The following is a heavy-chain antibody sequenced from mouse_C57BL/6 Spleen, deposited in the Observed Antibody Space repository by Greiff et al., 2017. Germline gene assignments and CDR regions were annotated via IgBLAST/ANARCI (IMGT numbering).Heavy chain of an antibody. Sequence: EVMLVESGGGLVKPGGSLKLSCAASGFTFSSYTMSWVRQTPEKRLEWVATISGGGGNTYYPDSVKGRFTISRDNAKNTLYLQMSSLRSEDTALYYCARDSNYFFYFDYWGQGTTLTVSS. CDR1: GFTFSSYT. V-gene: IGHV5-9*01. J-gene: IGHJ2*01. D-gene: IGHD2-5*01. CDR3: ARDSNYFFYFDY. CDR2: ISGGGGNT.